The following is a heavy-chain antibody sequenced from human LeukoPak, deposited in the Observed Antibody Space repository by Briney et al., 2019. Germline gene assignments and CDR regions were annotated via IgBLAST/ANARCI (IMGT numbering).Heavy chain of an antibody. Sequence: ASVKVSCKASGGTFSSYAISWVRQAPGQGLEWMGRIIPIFGTANYAQKFQGRVTITADESTSTAYMELSSLRSEDTAVYYCARVEGGIAARYFYYGMDVWGQGTTVTVSS. CDR1: GGTFSSYA. J-gene: IGHJ6*02. CDR2: IIPIFGTA. V-gene: IGHV1-69*13. D-gene: IGHD6-6*01. CDR3: ARVEGGIAARYFYYGMDV.